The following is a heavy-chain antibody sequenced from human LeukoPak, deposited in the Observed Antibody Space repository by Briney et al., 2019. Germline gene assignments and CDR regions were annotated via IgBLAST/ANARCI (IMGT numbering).Heavy chain of an antibody. J-gene: IGHJ3*02. V-gene: IGHV3-7*01. Sequence: GGSLRLSCVASGFTYSSYWMSWVRQAPGKGLEWVANIKQDGSEKYYVDPVKGRFTISRDNAKNSLYLQMNSLRAEDTAVYYCARHSGSQGYAFDIGGQGTMVTVSS. CDR1: GFTYSSYW. CDR2: IKQDGSEK. D-gene: IGHD1-26*01. CDR3: ARHSGSQGYAFDI.